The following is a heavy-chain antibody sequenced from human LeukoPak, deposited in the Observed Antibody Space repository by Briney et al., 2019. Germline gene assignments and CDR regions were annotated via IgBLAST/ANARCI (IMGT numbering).Heavy chain of an antibody. D-gene: IGHD3-3*01. CDR3: AKPLRFLKDYFDY. CDR2: ISGSGGST. V-gene: IGHV3-23*01. Sequence: GPSLRLSCAASGFTFSSYAMSWVRQAPGKGLEWVSAISGSGGSTYYADSVKGRFTISRDNSTHTLYLQMISLRAEDTAVYYCAKPLRFLKDYFDYWGQGTLVTVSS. J-gene: IGHJ4*02. CDR1: GFTFSSYA.